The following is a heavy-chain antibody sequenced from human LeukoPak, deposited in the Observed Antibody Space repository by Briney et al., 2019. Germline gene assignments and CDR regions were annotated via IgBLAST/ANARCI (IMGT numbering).Heavy chain of an antibody. Sequence: GGSLRLSCAASGFTFSSYAMSWVRQAPGKGLEWVSAISGSGGSTYYADSVKGRFTISRDNSKNTLYLQMNSLRAEDTAVYYCAQLRYCSGGSCFSRGYSDYWGQGTLVTVSS. V-gene: IGHV3-23*01. D-gene: IGHD2-15*01. CDR3: AQLRYCSGGSCFSRGYSDY. J-gene: IGHJ4*02. CDR2: ISGSGGST. CDR1: GFTFSSYA.